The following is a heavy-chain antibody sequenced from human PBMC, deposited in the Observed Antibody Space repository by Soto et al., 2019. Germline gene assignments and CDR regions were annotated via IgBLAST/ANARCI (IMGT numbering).Heavy chain of an antibody. CDR1: GFTFSSYS. D-gene: IGHD3-9*01. Sequence: PGGSLRLSCAASGFTFSSYSMNWVRQAPGKGLEWVSSISSSSSYIYYADSVKGRFTISRDNAKNSLYLQMNSLRAEDTAVYYCARMYYDILTGYLGGFDPWGQGTLVTVSS. CDR3: ARMYYDILTGYLGGFDP. V-gene: IGHV3-21*01. CDR2: ISSSSSYI. J-gene: IGHJ5*02.